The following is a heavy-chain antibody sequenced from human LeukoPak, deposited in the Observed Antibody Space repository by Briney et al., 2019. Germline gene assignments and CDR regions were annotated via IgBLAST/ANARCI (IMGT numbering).Heavy chain of an antibody. CDR2: TSAYNGNT. J-gene: IGHJ4*02. CDR3: ARANAWSGYYFDY. D-gene: IGHD3-3*01. CDR1: GYTFTSYG. Sequence: ASVKVSCKASGYTFTSYGTSWGRKAPGQGLGWMGWTSAYNGNTNYAQKLQGRVTMTTDTSTSTAYMELRSLRSDDTAVYYCARANAWSGYYFDYWGQGTLVTVSS. V-gene: IGHV1-18*01.